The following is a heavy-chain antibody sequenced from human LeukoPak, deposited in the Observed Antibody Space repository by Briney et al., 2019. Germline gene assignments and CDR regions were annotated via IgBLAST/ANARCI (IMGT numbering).Heavy chain of an antibody. CDR1: GGSISSYY. Sequence: PLETLSLTCTVSGGSISSYYWSWIRQPAGKGLEWIGRIYTSGSTNYNPSLKSRVTRSVDTSKNQFSLKLSSVTAADTAVYYCARDRWDSSGYYYSWFDPWGQGTLVTVSS. CDR3: ARDRWDSSGYYYSWFDP. V-gene: IGHV4-4*07. J-gene: IGHJ5*02. CDR2: IYTSGST. D-gene: IGHD3-22*01.